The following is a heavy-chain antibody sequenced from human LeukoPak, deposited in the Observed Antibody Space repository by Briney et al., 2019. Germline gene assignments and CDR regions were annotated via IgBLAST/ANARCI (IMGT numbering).Heavy chain of an antibody. CDR1: GFTFSNAW. Sequence: GGSLRLSCAASGFTFSNAWMSWVRQAPGKGLEWVGRIKSKTDGGTTDYAAPVKGRFTISRDDSKNTLYLQMNSLKTEDTAVYYCTTTPRVYYDFWSGYYNFDYWGQGTLVTVSS. D-gene: IGHD3-3*01. CDR2: IKSKTDGGTT. V-gene: IGHV3-15*01. CDR3: TTTPRVYYDFWSGYYNFDY. J-gene: IGHJ4*02.